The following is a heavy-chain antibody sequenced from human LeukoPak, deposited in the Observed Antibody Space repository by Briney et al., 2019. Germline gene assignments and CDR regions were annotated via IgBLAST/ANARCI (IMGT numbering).Heavy chain of an antibody. CDR3: ARALDSSSWFNSYWYFDL. D-gene: IGHD6-13*01. Sequence: KAGGSLRLSCAASGFTFSDYYMSWIRQPPGKGLEWIGEINHSGSTNYNPSLKSRVTISVDTSKNQFSLKLGSVTAADTAVYYCARALDSSSWFNSYWYFDLWGRGTLVTVSS. CDR2: INHSGST. J-gene: IGHJ2*01. V-gene: IGHV4-34*01. CDR1: GFTFSDYY.